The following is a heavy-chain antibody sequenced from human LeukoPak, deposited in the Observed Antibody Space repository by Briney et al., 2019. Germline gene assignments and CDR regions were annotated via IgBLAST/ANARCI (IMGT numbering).Heavy chain of an antibody. D-gene: IGHD2-2*01. J-gene: IGHJ5*02. Sequence: PSETLSLTCTVSGGSISSYYWSWLRQPAGKGLEWIGRIYTSGSTNYNPSLKSRVTMSVDTSKNQFSLKLSSVTAADTAVYYCARASIVPALSWFDPWGQGTLVTVSS. CDR1: GGSISSYY. V-gene: IGHV4-4*07. CDR2: IYTSGST. CDR3: ARASIVPALSWFDP.